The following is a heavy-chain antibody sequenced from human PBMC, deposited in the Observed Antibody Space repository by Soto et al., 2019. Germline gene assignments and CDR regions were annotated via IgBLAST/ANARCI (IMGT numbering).Heavy chain of an antibody. CDR1: GYTFTGYY. CDR2: INPNSRGT. V-gene: IGHV1-2*02. Sequence: ASVKVSCKASGYTFTGYYMHWVRQAPGQGLEWMGWINPNSRGTNYAQKFQGRVTMTRDTSISTAYMELSRPRSDDTAVYYCARGPITFGGVIVIQSWFDPWGQGTLVTVSS. J-gene: IGHJ5*02. D-gene: IGHD3-16*02. CDR3: ARGPITFGGVIVIQSWFDP.